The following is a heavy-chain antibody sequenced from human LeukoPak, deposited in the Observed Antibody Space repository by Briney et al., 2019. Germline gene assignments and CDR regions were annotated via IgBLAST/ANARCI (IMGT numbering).Heavy chain of an antibody. CDR1: GFTFSSYS. CDR3: AKARGLIGGAFDI. CDR2: ISSSSSTI. D-gene: IGHD3-22*01. Sequence: GGSLRLSCAASGFTFSSYSMNWVRQAPGKGLEWGSYISSSSSTIYYADSVKGRFTISRDNSKTSLYLQMNSLRTEDTALYYCAKARGLIGGAFDIWGQGTMVTVSS. J-gene: IGHJ3*02. V-gene: IGHV3-48*04.